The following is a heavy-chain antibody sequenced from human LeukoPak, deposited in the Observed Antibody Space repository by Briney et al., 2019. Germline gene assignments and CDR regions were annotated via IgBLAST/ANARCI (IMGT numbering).Heavy chain of an antibody. Sequence: GGSLRLSCAASGFTFSSYSMNWVRQAPGKGLEWVSSISSSSGYIYYADSVKGRFTISRDNAKNSLYLQMNSLRAEDTAVYYCARVRGGKPNWFDPWGQGTLVTVSS. CDR3: ARVRGGKPNWFDP. J-gene: IGHJ5*02. D-gene: IGHD4-23*01. CDR2: ISSSSGYI. CDR1: GFTFSSYS. V-gene: IGHV3-21*01.